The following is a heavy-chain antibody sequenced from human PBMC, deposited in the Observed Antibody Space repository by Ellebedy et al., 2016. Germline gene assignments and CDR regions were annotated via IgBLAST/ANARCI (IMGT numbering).Heavy chain of an antibody. CDR2: IYYSGST. CDR1: GFTFSSYSMN. J-gene: IGHJ4*02. D-gene: IGHD1-14*01. CDR3: ARLRNPFDKYYFDY. V-gene: IGHV4-39*01. Sequence: ESLKISCAASGFTFSSYSMNWVRQPPGKGLEWIGSIYYSGSTYYNPSLKSRVTISVDTSKNQFSLKLSSVTAADTAVYYCARLRNPFDKYYFDYWGQGTLVTVSS.